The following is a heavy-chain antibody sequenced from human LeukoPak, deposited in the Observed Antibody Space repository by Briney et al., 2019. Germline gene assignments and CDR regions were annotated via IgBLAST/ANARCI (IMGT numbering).Heavy chain of an antibody. Sequence: GGSLRLSCAASGFTFSSYWMSWVRQAPGKGLEWVANIKQDGSEKYYVDSVKGRFTISRDNAKNSLYLQMNSLRAEDTAVYYCARDLGATRFYYYYYMDVWGKGTTVTISS. V-gene: IGHV3-7*01. J-gene: IGHJ6*03. CDR1: GFTFSSYW. CDR2: IKQDGSEK. D-gene: IGHD1-26*01. CDR3: ARDLGATRFYYYYYMDV.